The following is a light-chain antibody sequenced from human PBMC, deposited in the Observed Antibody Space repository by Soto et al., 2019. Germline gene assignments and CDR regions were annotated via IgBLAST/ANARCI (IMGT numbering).Light chain of an antibody. CDR2: GAS. J-gene: IGKJ4*01. V-gene: IGKV3-20*01. CDR3: QQYGSSPFT. Sequence: EIVLTQSPGTLSLSPGERATLSCRARQSVGSNYFTWYQQKPGQAPRPLLYGASSRATGIPDRFSGSGSGADFTLTISRLEPEDFAVYYCQQYGSSPFTFGGGTKVEIK. CDR1: QSVGSNY.